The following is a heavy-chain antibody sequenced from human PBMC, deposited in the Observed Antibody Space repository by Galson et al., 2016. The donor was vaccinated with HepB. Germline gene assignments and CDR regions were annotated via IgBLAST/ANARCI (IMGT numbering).Heavy chain of an antibody. Sequence: QSGAEVKKPGESLKISCKGFGYSFTTYWIAWVRQMPGKGLEWMGIIYPGDSDTRYSPSFQGQVTISADKSINTAYLQWSSLKASDTAMYYCAKKLPASWAWFDPWGQGTLVTVSS. CDR1: GYSFTTYW. CDR2: IYPGDSDT. D-gene: IGHD3-16*01. V-gene: IGHV5-51*01. CDR3: AKKLPASWAWFDP. J-gene: IGHJ5*02.